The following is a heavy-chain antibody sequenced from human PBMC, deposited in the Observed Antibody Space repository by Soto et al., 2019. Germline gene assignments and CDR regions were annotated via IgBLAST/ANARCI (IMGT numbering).Heavy chain of an antibody. V-gene: IGHV3-23*01. CDR2: ISGGGTGA. D-gene: IGHD2-15*01. CDR1: GFTFSDHA. CDR3: AIDLWWPTH. Sequence: EVQLLESGGGLVQPGGSLRLSCTASGFTFSDHAMTWVRQAPGKGLEWLSGISGGGTGAYYADSVKGRFTVSRDNSNNTVFLQMDSLSVEVPAVYYCAIDLWWPTHWGQGTLVTVSS. J-gene: IGHJ4*02.